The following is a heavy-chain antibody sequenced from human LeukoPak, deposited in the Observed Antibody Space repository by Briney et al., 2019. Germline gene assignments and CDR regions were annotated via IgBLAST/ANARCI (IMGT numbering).Heavy chain of an antibody. CDR1: GFTFSSYA. CDR3: AKDRIFYDSSGYSDAFDY. CDR2: ISGSGGST. D-gene: IGHD3-22*01. J-gene: IGHJ4*02. V-gene: IGHV3-23*01. Sequence: GGSLRLSCAASGFTFSSYAMSWVRQAPGKGLEWVSAISGSGGSTYYADSVKGRFTISRDNSKNTLYLQMNGLRAEDTAVYYCAKDRIFYDSSGYSDAFDYWGQGTLVTVSS.